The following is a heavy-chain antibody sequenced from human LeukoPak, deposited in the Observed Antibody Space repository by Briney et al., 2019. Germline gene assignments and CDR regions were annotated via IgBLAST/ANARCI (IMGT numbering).Heavy chain of an antibody. V-gene: IGHV4-4*07. CDR3: AARAKNAAALDY. D-gene: IGHD6-25*01. J-gene: IGHJ4*02. CDR2: IYTRGST. CDR1: GGSISSYY. Sequence: SETLSLTCTVSGGSISSYYWNWIRQPSWQGLEWIGRIYTRGSTNYNPSLMSRVTMSVDTSKNQFSLKLSSVTAADTAVYYCAARAKNAAALDYWGQGTLVTVSS.